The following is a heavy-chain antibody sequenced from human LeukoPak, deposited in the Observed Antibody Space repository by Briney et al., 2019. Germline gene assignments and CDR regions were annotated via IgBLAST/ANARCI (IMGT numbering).Heavy chain of an antibody. Sequence: PSETLSLTCTVSGGSISSTSIYYWGWIRQPPGKGLEWIGSVYSTGSTTGSTYYNPSLKSRVTISADTSKNQFPLKLNSVTAADTAVYYCARLSAMAHDAFDIWGQGTMVTVSS. J-gene: IGHJ3*02. CDR3: ARLSAMAHDAFDI. CDR2: VYSTGSTTGST. V-gene: IGHV4-39*01. D-gene: IGHD2-2*01. CDR1: GGSISSTSIYY.